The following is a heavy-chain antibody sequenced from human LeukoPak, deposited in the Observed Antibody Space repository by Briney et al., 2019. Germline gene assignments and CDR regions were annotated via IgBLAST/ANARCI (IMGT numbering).Heavy chain of an antibody. CDR1: GLTFSSYA. CDR3: ARSPDSSGWYGPYYFDY. J-gene: IGHJ4*02. V-gene: IGHV3-30-3*01. CDR2: ISYDGNNK. Sequence: PGGSLRLSCAASGLTFSSYAVHWVRQAPGKGLERVAVISYDGNNKYYADSVKGRFTISRDNSKNTLYLQMNSLRTEDTAVYYCARSPDSSGWYGPYYFDYWGQGTLVTVSS. D-gene: IGHD6-19*01.